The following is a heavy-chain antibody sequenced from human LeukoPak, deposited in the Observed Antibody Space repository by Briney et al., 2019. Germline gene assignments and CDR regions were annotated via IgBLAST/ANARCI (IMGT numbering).Heavy chain of an antibody. J-gene: IGHJ4*02. CDR3: ARGGIAAAGTSY. Sequence: GGSLRLSCAASVFTFSGYSMHWVRQAPGKGLVWVSRISGDGGTTSYADSVKGRFTISRDNAKNTLYLQMNSLRADDTAVYFCARGGIAAAGTSYWGQGTLVTVSS. CDR2: ISGDGGTT. D-gene: IGHD6-13*01. CDR1: VFTFSGYS. V-gene: IGHV3-74*01.